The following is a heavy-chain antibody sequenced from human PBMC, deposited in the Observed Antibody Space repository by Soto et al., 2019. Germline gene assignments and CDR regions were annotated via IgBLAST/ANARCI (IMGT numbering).Heavy chain of an antibody. J-gene: IGHJ6*03. CDR3: ARDGRGIVVVPAARYYYYYYMDV. CDR2: ISSNGGST. Sequence: GGSLRLSCAASGFTFSSYAMHWVRQAPGKGLEYVSAISSNGGSTYYANSVKGRFTISRDNSKNTLYLQMGSLRAEDMAVYYCARDGRGIVVVPAARYYYYYYMDVWGKGTTVTVSS. V-gene: IGHV3-64*01. D-gene: IGHD2-2*01. CDR1: GFTFSSYA.